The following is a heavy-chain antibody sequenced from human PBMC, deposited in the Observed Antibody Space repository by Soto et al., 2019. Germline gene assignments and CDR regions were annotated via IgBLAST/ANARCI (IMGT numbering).Heavy chain of an antibody. Sequence: QVQLQESGPGLVKPSGTLSLTCTVSGGSMTSSNWWNWVRQSPGKGLEWIGEAHHRGRTNYNPSRKSRVTISVDKSKNHFSLKLSSVTAADTAVYYCARSEATGLDHWGQGTLVTVSS. CDR2: AHHRGRT. CDR1: GGSMTSSNW. V-gene: IGHV4-4*02. J-gene: IGHJ4*02. D-gene: IGHD1-26*01. CDR3: ARSEATGLDH.